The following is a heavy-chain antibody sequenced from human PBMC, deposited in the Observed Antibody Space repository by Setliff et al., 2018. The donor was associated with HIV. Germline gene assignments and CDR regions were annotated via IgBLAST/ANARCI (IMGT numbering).Heavy chain of an antibody. V-gene: IGHV3-11*04. CDR2: ISNSGSTK. J-gene: IGHJ4*02. D-gene: IGHD3-3*01. CDR3: ARSEFMGWLFFDY. CDR1: GFIFSDYY. Sequence: GGSLRLSCAASGFIFSDYYMSWIRQAPGKGLEWLSYISNSGSTKYYADSVKGRFTISRDNAKNSLYLQMNSLRAEDTAVYYRARSEFMGWLFFDYWGQGTLVTVSS.